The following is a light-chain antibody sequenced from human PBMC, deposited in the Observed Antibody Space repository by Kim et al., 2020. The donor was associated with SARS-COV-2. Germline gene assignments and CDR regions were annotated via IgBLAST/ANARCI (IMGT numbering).Light chain of an antibody. CDR2: YNS. V-gene: IGLV1-44*01. J-gene: IGLJ3*02. Sequence: ELTQPPSASGTPGQRVTISCSGSSSNIGRNSVNWYQQLPGAASKALIYYNSQRPSGVPDRFSGSKSGSSASLAISDLQSEDEADYYCATWDGSLNGWVFGGGTQLTVL. CDR1: SSNIGRNS. CDR3: ATWDGSLNGWV.